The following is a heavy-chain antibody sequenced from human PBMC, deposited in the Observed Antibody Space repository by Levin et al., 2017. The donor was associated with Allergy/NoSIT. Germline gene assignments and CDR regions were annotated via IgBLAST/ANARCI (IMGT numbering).Heavy chain of an antibody. CDR3: ARYGWNSLVGDV. Sequence: SCAASGFTFSSYGMHWVRQAPGEGLEWVAVIWYDGSNKYYADSVKGRFTISRDNSKNTLYLQMNSLRAEDTAVYYCARYGWNSLVGDVWGKGTTVTVSS. D-gene: IGHD1-1*01. CDR2: IWYDGSNK. CDR1: GFTFSSYG. V-gene: IGHV3-33*01. J-gene: IGHJ6*04.